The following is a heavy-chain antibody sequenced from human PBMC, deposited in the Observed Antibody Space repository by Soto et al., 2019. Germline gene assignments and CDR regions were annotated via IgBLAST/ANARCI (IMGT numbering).Heavy chain of an antibody. V-gene: IGHV3-21*06. Sequence: GGSLRLSCAASGFTFTRYSMNWVRQAPGKGLEWVSSISSTTNYIYYGDSMEGRFTISRDNAKNSLYLEMNSLRAEDTAVYYCARESEDLTSNFDYWGQGTLVTVSS. CDR1: GFTFTRYS. CDR2: ISSTTNYI. J-gene: IGHJ4*02. CDR3: ARESEDLTSNFDY.